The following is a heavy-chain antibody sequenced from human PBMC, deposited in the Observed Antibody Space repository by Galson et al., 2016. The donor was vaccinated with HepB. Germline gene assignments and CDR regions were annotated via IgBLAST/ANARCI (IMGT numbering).Heavy chain of an antibody. CDR3: AREGSEQSRSYGMDV. J-gene: IGHJ6*02. CDR2: IIPMFASA. Sequence: SVKVSCKASGGTFSDYTINWVRQAPGQGLEWMGKIIPMFASANYAQTFHGRVTISVDKSSNTVYMELSSLRSDDTALYYCAREGSEQSRSYGMDVWGQGTPVTVS. D-gene: IGHD1/OR15-1a*01. CDR1: GGTFSDYT. V-gene: IGHV1-69*08.